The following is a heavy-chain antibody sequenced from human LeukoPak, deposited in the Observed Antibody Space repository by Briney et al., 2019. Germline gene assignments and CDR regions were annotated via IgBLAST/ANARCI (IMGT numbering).Heavy chain of an antibody. Sequence: SETLSLTCSVSGYSISSGYFWGWIRPPPGKGLEWIGSMYHTGSTYYNPSLKSRVTISVDTSKNQFSLKLSSVTAADTAVYYCARERAVTTYYYFDYWGQGTLVTVSS. CDR3: ARERAVTTYYYFDY. D-gene: IGHD4-17*01. J-gene: IGHJ4*02. V-gene: IGHV4-38-2*02. CDR2: MYHTGST. CDR1: GYSISSGYF.